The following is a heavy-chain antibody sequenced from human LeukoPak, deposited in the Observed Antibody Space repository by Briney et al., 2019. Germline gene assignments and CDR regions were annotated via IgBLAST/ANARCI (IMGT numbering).Heavy chain of an antibody. Sequence: ASVKVSCKASGYTFINFAINWGRQAPGERPEWLGWINAGNGNTKYSQKFQGRVTITRDTSASTAYMELSNLTSEDTAVYYCARGPRAAADDYWGQGTLVTVSS. V-gene: IGHV1-3*01. CDR1: GYTFINFA. J-gene: IGHJ4*02. D-gene: IGHD6-13*01. CDR2: INAGNGNT. CDR3: ARGPRAAADDY.